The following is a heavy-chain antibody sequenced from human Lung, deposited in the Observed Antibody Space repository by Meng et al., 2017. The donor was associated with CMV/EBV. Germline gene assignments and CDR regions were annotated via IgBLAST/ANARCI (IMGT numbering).Heavy chain of an antibody. Sequence: SXKISXVASGFTFSDFYMSWIRQAPGKGLEWVANIGTSESSKYYVDSVKGRFTVSRDNTKNSLYLQMNTLTVEDTAAYYCARGGGATAKDFYGMDVWGQGXTVTVSS. CDR1: GFTFSDFY. V-gene: IGHV3-11*04. D-gene: IGHD1-26*01. CDR3: ARGGGATAKDFYGMDV. CDR2: IGTSESSK. J-gene: IGHJ6*01.